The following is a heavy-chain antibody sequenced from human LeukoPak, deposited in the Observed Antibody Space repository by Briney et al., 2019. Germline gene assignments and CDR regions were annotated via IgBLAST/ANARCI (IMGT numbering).Heavy chain of an antibody. Sequence: PGGSLRPSCAASGFTFSSYAMNWVRQAPGKGLEWVSAVRGGDAGTSYADSVKGRFTISRDNSKNTLYLQMNSLRADDTAVYYCAKNRGGSYYSGSDYWGQGTLVTVSS. J-gene: IGHJ4*02. CDR3: AKNRGGSYYSGSDY. D-gene: IGHD1-26*01. CDR1: GFTFSSYA. V-gene: IGHV3-23*01. CDR2: VRGGDAGT.